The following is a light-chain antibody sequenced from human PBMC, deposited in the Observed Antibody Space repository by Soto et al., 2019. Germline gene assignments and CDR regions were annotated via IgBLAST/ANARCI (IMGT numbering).Light chain of an antibody. Sequence: QSVLSQSPSASGTPGQRVTLSCSGRSSNIGRHYVYWFQQLPGTAPKLLIYANDPRPSGVTDRFSGSKSGTSASLANSGLLSEDEATYYCVVWDDGLGGSWVFAGGTKRTVL. CDR2: AND. CDR1: SSNIGRHY. CDR3: VVWDDGLGGSWV. J-gene: IGLJ3*02. V-gene: IGLV1-47*02.